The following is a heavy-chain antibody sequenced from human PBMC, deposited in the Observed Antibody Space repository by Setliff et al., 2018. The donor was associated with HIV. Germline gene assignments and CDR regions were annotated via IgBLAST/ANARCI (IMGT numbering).Heavy chain of an antibody. J-gene: IGHJ3*02. CDR2: INHSGNT. D-gene: IGHD3-3*01. CDR1: SDSIGSNTFY. V-gene: IGHV4-39*07. CDR3: ARWVPHRYNFWSGPIRAFDI. Sequence: PSETLSLTCSVYSDSIGSNTFYWGWLRQPPGKEPEWIGSINHSGNTYYYPSLKSRVTISVDTSKNQFSLKPSSVTAADTAVYYCARWVPHRYNFWSGPIRAFDIWGQGTMVTVSS.